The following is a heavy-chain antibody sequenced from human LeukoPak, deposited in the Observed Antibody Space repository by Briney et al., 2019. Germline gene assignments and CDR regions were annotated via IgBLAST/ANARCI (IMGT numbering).Heavy chain of an antibody. CDR1: GFTFSDYY. CDR3: AGDEGSGWFDY. CDR2: ISTGGSPI. D-gene: IGHD6-25*01. Sequence: GGSLRLSCAASGFTFSDYYMSWIRQAPGKGLEWLSYISTGGSPITYADSVKGRFTISRDNAKNSLYLQMNSLRAEDTAVCYCAGDEGSGWFDYWGQGTLVTVSS. V-gene: IGHV3-11*04. J-gene: IGHJ4*02.